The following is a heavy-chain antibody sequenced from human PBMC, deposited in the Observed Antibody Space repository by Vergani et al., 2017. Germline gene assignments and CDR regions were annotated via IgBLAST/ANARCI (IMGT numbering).Heavy chain of an antibody. J-gene: IGHJ6*02. CDR1: GFTFSSYG. D-gene: IGHD6-19*01. Sequence: QVQLVESGGGVVQPGGSLRLSCAASGFTFSSYGMHWVRQAPGKGLEWVAFIRYDGSNKYYADSVKGRFTISRDNSKNTLYLQMNSLRAEDTAVYYCAKDTLSGWYGMDVWGQGTTVTVSS. V-gene: IGHV3-30*02. CDR3: AKDTLSGWYGMDV. CDR2: IRYDGSNK.